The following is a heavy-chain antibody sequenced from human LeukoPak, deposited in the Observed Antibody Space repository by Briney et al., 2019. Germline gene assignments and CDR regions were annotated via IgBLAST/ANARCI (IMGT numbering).Heavy chain of an antibody. Sequence: GESLKISCKGSGYSFTSYWIGWVRQMPGKGLEWMGIIYPGDSDTRYSPSFQGQVTISADKSISTAYLQWSSLKASDTAIYYCARSPQFYGSGKGMDVWGQGTTVTVSS. CDR1: GYSFTSYW. D-gene: IGHD3-10*01. J-gene: IGHJ6*02. CDR3: ARSPQFYGSGKGMDV. V-gene: IGHV5-51*01. CDR2: IYPGDSDT.